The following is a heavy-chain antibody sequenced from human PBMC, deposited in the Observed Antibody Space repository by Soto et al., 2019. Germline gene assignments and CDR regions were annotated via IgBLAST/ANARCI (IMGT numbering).Heavy chain of an antibody. CDR1: GFTFSSYA. V-gene: IGHV3-30-3*01. CDR3: ARIRWLDY. Sequence: VGSLRLSCAASGFTFSSYAMHWVRQAPGKGLEWVAVISYDGSNKYYADSVKGRFTISRDNSKNTLYLQMNSLRAEDTAVYYCARIRWLDYWGQGTLVTVSS. J-gene: IGHJ4*02. D-gene: IGHD4-17*01. CDR2: ISYDGSNK.